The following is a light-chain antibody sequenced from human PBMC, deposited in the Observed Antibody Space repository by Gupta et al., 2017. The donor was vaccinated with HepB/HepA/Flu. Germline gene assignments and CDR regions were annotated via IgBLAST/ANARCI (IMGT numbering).Light chain of an antibody. CDR2: DAS. CDR3: QQLDRWPIT. V-gene: IGKV3-11*01. J-gene: IGKJ2*01. CDR1: QSVSRY. Sequence: EIVVTQFPATLSLSPGERATLSCRASQSVSRYLAWYQQKRGQAPRLLIYDASNRATGIPARFSGSGSGTEFTLTISSREPEDFAVYYCQQLDRWPITFGQGSTLEI.